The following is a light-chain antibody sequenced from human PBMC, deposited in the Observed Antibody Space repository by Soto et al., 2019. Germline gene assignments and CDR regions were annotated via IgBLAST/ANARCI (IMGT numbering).Light chain of an antibody. CDR2: KAS. Sequence: DIQMTQSPSTLSASVGDRVTITCLASQSISSWLAWYQHKPGKVPKLLIYKASSLERGVPSRFSGSGSGTEFTLTISSLQPDDFATYYCQQYKSFSLTFGGGTKVDIK. CDR3: QQYKSFSLT. V-gene: IGKV1-5*03. J-gene: IGKJ4*02. CDR1: QSISSW.